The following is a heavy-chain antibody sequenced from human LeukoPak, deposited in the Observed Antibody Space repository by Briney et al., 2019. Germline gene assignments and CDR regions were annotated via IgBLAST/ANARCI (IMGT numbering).Heavy chain of an antibody. J-gene: IGHJ6*03. Sequence: GASVKVSCKASGYTFTSYDINWVRQATGQGLEWMGWMNPNSGNTGYAQKFQGRVTITRNTSISTAYMELSSLRSEDTAVYYCARGLCCGGDCPPPYYYYYYMDVWGKGTTVTVSS. V-gene: IGHV1-8*03. CDR3: ARGLCCGGDCPPPYYYYYYMDV. D-gene: IGHD2-21*01. CDR1: GYTFTSYD. CDR2: MNPNSGNT.